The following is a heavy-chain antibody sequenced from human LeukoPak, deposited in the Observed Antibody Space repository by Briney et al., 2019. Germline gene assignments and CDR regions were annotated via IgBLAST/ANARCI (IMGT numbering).Heavy chain of an antibody. Sequence: GRPLRLSCAASGFTFSSYGMHWVRQAPGKGLEWLSYISGSGGTIYYADSVKGRFTISRDNAKNSLYLQMTSLRAEDTALYYCARGSCSTTSCSQDFWGQGALVTVSS. CDR1: GFTFSSYG. CDR3: ARGSCSTTSCSQDF. CDR2: ISGSGGTI. J-gene: IGHJ4*02. V-gene: IGHV3-48*01. D-gene: IGHD2-2*01.